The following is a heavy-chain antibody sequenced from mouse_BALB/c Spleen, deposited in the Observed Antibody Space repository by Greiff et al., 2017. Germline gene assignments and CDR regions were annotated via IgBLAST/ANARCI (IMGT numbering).Heavy chain of an antibody. J-gene: IGHJ4*01. V-gene: IGHV1-39*01. CDR3: ARGATVVARSPYAMDY. D-gene: IGHD1-1*01. CDR2: IDPYYGGT. CDR1: GYSFTGYN. Sequence: EVKLQESGPELEKPGASVKISCKASGYSFTGYNMNWVKQSNGKSLEWIGNIDPYYGGTSYNQKFKGKATLTVDKSSSTAYMQLKSLTSEDSAVYYCARGATVVARSPYAMDYWGQGTSVTVSS.